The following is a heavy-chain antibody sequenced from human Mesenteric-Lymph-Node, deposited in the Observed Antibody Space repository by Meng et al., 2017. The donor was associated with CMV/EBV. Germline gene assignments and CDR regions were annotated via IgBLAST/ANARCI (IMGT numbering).Heavy chain of an antibody. CDR2: ISAYNGNT. V-gene: IGHV1-18*04. D-gene: IGHD2-15*01. CDR1: GYTFTDYY. J-gene: IGHJ4*02. Sequence: ASVKVSCKASGYTFTDYYMHWVRQAPGQGLEWMGWISAYNGNTKNAQKLQGRVTMTTDTSTSTAYMELRSLRSDDTAVYYCARGHGGTPLEYWGQGTLVTVSS. CDR3: ARGHGGTPLEY.